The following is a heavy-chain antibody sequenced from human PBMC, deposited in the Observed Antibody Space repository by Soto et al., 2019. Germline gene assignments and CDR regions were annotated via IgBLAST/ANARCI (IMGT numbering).Heavy chain of an antibody. CDR1: VFTFSSYS. D-gene: IGHD6-6*01. Sequence: SLRLSCAGSVFTFSSYSMNWVRQAPGKGLEWVSSISSSSSYIYYADSVKGRFTISRDNAKNSLYLQMNSLRAEDTAVYYCASKQAGIAARPRFAANWYFDLWGRGTLVTVSS. V-gene: IGHV3-21*01. CDR3: ASKQAGIAARPRFAANWYFDL. CDR2: ISSSSSYI. J-gene: IGHJ2*01.